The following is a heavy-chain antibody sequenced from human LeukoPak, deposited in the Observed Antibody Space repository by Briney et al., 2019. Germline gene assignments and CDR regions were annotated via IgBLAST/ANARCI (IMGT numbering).Heavy chain of an antibody. J-gene: IGHJ5*02. CDR1: GYNFTNYW. CDR2: IFPGDSDT. D-gene: IGHD3-22*01. V-gene: IGHV5-51*01. CDR3: ARDYYDSSGYYPGSKWFDP. Sequence: GGSLKISCKGSGYNFTNYWIGWVRQMPGKGLEWMGIIFPGDSDTRYSPSFAGQVTISVDKSISTTYLQWTSLKASDTAMYFCARDYYDSSGYYPGSKWFDPWGQGTLVTVSS.